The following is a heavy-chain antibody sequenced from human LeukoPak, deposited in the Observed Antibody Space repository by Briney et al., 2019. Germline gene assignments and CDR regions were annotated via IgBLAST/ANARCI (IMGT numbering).Heavy chain of an antibody. J-gene: IGHJ4*02. D-gene: IGHD2-21*02. CDR3: ARSGGDWESPFDY. V-gene: IGHV3-7*01. CDR2: IKQDGSEK. CDR1: GFTFSTYW. Sequence: GGSLRLFCAASGFTFSTYWMSWVRQAPGKGLEWVANIKQDGSEKYYVDSVRGRFTISRDNAKNSLYLQMNSLRAEDTAVYYCARSGGDWESPFDYWGQGTLVTVSS.